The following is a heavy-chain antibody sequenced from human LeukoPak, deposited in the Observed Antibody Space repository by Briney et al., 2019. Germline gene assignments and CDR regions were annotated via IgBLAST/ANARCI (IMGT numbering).Heavy chain of an antibody. V-gene: IGHV1-46*01. Sequence: ASVKVSCKASGYTFTNYYMHWVRQAPGQGMEWMGIINPSGGSTSYAQRFQGRVTMTRDTSTSTVYMELSSLRSEDTAVYYCARDRRRWELLGRGEYYYMDVWGKGTTVTVSS. CDR3: ARDRRRWELLGRGEYYYMDV. J-gene: IGHJ6*03. CDR2: INPSGGST. CDR1: GYTFTNYY. D-gene: IGHD1-26*01.